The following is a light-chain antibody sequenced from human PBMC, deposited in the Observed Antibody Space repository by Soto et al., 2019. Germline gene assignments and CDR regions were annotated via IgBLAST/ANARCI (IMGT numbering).Light chain of an antibody. CDR3: QQYGSSRRT. J-gene: IGKJ4*01. CDR1: QSVTRNS. Sequence: EIVLAQSPDTLSLSPGDRASLSCRASQSVTRNSLAWYQQKPGQAPRLLVYGASSRATGIPDRFSGSGSETDFTLTISRLDPEDFAVYFCQQYGSSRRTFGGGTKVEIK. CDR2: GAS. V-gene: IGKV3-20*01.